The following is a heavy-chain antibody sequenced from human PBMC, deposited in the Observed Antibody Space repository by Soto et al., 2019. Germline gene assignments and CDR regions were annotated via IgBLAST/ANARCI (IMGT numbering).Heavy chain of an antibody. CDR2: VYYSGST. V-gene: IGHV4-30-4*01. Sequence: SETLSLTCSVSGGSISSGYYYWIWIRQPPGKGLEWIGYVYYSGSTYYNPSLNSRVTMSMDTSKNQFSLELTSVTAADTAVYFCARDTWDGMDVWGQGTTVTVSS. CDR1: GGSISSGYYY. CDR3: ARDTWDGMDV. J-gene: IGHJ6*02. D-gene: IGHD7-27*01.